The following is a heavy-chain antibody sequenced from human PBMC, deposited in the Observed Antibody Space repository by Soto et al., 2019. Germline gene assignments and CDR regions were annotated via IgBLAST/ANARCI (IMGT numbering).Heavy chain of an antibody. CDR1: GYTFTGYY. V-gene: IGHV1-2*04. CDR3: ARALASGLLTAYWFDP. J-gene: IGHJ5*02. CDR2: INPNSGGT. D-gene: IGHD2-15*01. Sequence: QVQLVQSGAEVKKPGASVKVSCKASGYTFTGYYMHWVRQAPGQGLEWMGWINPNSGGTNYAQKFQGWVSMTRDTTISTAYMVLSSMRSYDSAVSYCARALASGLLTAYWFDPWGQGTLVTVSS.